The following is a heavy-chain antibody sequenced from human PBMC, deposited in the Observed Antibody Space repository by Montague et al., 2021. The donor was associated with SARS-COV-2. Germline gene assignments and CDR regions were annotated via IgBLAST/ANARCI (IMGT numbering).Heavy chain of an antibody. V-gene: IGHV4-34*01. D-gene: IGHD3-10*01. Sequence: SETLSLTCAVYGGSFSGYYWSWIRQLPGKGLEWIGEINHSGSTNYDPSLKSRVTISVDTSKNQFSPKLSSVTAADTAVYYCARVRYYGSGTSLGMDVWGQGTTVTVSS. CDR2: INHSGST. CDR3: ARVRYYGSGTSLGMDV. CDR1: GGSFSGYY. J-gene: IGHJ6*02.